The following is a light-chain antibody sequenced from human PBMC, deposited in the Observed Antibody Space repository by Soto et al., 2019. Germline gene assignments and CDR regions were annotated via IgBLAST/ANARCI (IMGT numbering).Light chain of an antibody. CDR3: QQYGSSPDT. V-gene: IGKV3-20*01. J-gene: IGKJ1*01. Sequence: EIVLTQSPGTLSLSPGERATLSCRASQSVSSSYLAWYQQKPGQAPRLLIYGASSRATGIPDRFSGSGSGTDFTLTISRLAPEDFAVYSCQQYGSSPDTFGQGTKVDIK. CDR2: GAS. CDR1: QSVSSSY.